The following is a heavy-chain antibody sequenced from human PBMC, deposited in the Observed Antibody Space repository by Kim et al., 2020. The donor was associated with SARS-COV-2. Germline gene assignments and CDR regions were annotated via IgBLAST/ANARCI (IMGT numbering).Heavy chain of an antibody. CDR1: GYSFTTYA. D-gene: IGHD2-15*01. J-gene: IGHJ3*01. V-gene: IGHV7-4-1*01. CDR3: SRAGFQAEDAFGV. Sequence: ASVKVSCKASGYSFTTYALSWVRQVPGQGLEWMGRINTYTGNPTYAQGFAGRFVFSSDTSVSTAYLQIGSLKAEDTAVYYCSRAGFQAEDAFGVWG. CDR2: INTYTGNP.